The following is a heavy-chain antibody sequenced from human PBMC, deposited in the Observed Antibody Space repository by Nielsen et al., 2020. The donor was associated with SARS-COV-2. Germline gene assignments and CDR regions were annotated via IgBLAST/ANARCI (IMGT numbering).Heavy chain of an antibody. Sequence: SATLSLTCTVSGGSIRSHYWSWIRKSPGKALEWFGYFYYSGSTDYNPSLKSRVSISKDTSKNQFSLKLNSVTAADTAVYYCARGGYSYLYFDDWGQGTQVIVSS. J-gene: IGHJ4*02. CDR1: GGSIRSHY. V-gene: IGHV4-59*11. CDR3: ARGGYSYLYFDD. D-gene: IGHD5-18*01. CDR2: FYYSGST.